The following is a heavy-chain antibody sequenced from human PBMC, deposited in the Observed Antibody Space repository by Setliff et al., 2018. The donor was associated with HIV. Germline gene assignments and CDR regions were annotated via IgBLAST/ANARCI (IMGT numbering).Heavy chain of an antibody. CDR1: GGSFSGYY. Sequence: SETLSLTCAVYGGSFSGYYWGWIRQPPGKGLEWIGEINHSGSTNYNPSLKSRVTISVDTSKNQFSLKLSSVTAADTAVYYCARGLSDPSSRNGGAVAADHWGQGTLVTVSS. CDR3: ARGLSDPSSRNGGAVAADH. CDR2: INHSGST. J-gene: IGHJ4*02. D-gene: IGHD6-19*01. V-gene: IGHV4-34*01.